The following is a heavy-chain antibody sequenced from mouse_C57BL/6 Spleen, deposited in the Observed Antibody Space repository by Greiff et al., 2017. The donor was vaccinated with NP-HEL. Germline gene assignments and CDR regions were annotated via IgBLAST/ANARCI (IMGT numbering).Heavy chain of an antibody. Sequence: VQLQQPGAELVRPGTSVKLSCKASGYTFTSYWMHWVKQRPGQGLEWIGVIDPSDSYTNYNQKFKGKATLTVDTSSSTAYMQLSSLTSEDSAVYYCARSTFYAKDYWGQGPTVTASS. CDR1: GYTFTSYW. D-gene: IGHD5-5*01. CDR3: ARSTFYAKDY. J-gene: IGHJ4*01. CDR2: IDPSDSYT. V-gene: IGHV1-59*01.